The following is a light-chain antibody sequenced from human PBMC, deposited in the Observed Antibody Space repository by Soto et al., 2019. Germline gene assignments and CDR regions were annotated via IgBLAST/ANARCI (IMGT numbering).Light chain of an antibody. CDR3: GSYTSSSTLGFV. CDR1: SSDVGRYTY. Sequence: QSVLTQPASVSGSPGQSITISCAGTSSDVGRYTYVSWYQQHPGKAPKLMIYDVCNRPSGVSNRFSGSKSGNTASLTISGLQAEDEADYYCGSYTSSSTLGFVFGTGTKVTVL. CDR2: DVC. V-gene: IGLV2-14*01. J-gene: IGLJ1*01.